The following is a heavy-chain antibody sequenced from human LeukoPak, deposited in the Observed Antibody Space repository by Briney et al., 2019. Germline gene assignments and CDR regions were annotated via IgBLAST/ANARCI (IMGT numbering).Heavy chain of an antibody. CDR1: GFTFSSYW. J-gene: IGHJ4*02. CDR3: ARDIAAAVDY. V-gene: IGHV3-74*01. Sequence: GGSLRLSCTASGFTFSSYWMHWVRQVPGKGLVWVSRINSAGISTNYADSVKGRFTISRDNAKNTLYLQMNSLRAEDTAIYYCARDIAAAVDYWGQGTLVTVST. CDR2: INSAGIST. D-gene: IGHD6-13*01.